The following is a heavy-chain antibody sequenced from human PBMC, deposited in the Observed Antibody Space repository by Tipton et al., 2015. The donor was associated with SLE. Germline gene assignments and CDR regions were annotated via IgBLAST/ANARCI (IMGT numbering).Heavy chain of an antibody. V-gene: IGHV4-59*08. CDR3: ARANFLLSSSGVDYFDY. D-gene: IGHD6-6*01. J-gene: IGHJ4*02. CDR1: DDSIRDYY. Sequence: TLSLTCSVSDDSIRDYYFSWIRQPPGNKLEWIGYTSYSGSTHYNPSLTSRVTMSVDTSKNQFSLKLNSVTAADTAVYYCARANFLLSSSGVDYFDYWGQGTLVTVSS. CDR2: TSYSGST.